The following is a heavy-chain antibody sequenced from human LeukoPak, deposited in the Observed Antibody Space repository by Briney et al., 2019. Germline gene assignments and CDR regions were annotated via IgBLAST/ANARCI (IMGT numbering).Heavy chain of an antibody. CDR3: GKRELWHGSGEDA. CDR1: GFTFNNYA. CDR2: ISGSGDRT. V-gene: IGHV3-23*01. J-gene: IGHJ6*02. Sequence: GGSLRLSCAASGFTFNNYAMSWFRQTPGKGLEWVSAISGSGDRTYYAESVKGRFSISRHNSKNTLYLQMHSLRAEDTAVYYCGKRELWHGSGEDAWGQGTTVTVSS. D-gene: IGHD3-10*01.